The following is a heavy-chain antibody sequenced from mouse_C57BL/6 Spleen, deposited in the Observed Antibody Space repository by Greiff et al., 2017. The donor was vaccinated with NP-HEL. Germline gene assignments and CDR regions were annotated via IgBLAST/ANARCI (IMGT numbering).Heavy chain of an antibody. V-gene: IGHV5-16*01. D-gene: IGHD2-1*01. CDR1: GFTFSDYY. Sequence: EVMLVESEGGLVQPGSSMKLSCTASGFTFSDYYMAWVRQVPEKGLEWVANINYDGSSTYYLDSLKSRFIISRDNAKNILYLQMSSLKSEDTATYYCARGGGNYQYYFDYWGQGTTLTVSS. CDR3: ARGGGNYQYYFDY. CDR2: INYDGSST. J-gene: IGHJ2*01.